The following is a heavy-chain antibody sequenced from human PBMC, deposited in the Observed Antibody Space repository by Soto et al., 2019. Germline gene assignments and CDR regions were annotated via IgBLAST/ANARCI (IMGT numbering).Heavy chain of an antibody. CDR3: ARDSPIGSSFSGYDAIDL. V-gene: IGHV1-69*08. J-gene: IGHJ4*02. D-gene: IGHD5-12*01. CDR1: GGTFSTST. CDR2: IIPILNTA. Sequence: SVKVSCKASGGTFSTSTFTWVRQAPGQGLEWVGRIIPILNTADYAQRFQGSVTITADKSTSTVFLELTRLRSEDTGIYYCARDSPIGSSFSGYDAIDLWGQGTLVTAPQ.